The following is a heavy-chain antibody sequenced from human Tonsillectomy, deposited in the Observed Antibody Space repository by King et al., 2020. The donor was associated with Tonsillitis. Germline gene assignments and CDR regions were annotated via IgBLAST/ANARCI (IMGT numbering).Heavy chain of an antibody. CDR2: IYYSGST. D-gene: IGHD2-15*01. CDR1: GGSISSYY. CDR3: ARTTYCSGGSCYGASWFDP. J-gene: IGHJ5*02. V-gene: IGHV4-59*01. Sequence: VQLQESGPGLVKPSETLSLTCTVSGGSISSYYWSWIRQPPGKGLEWIGYIYYSGSTNYNPSLKSRVTISVETSKNQFSLKLSSVTAADTAVYYCARTTYCSGGSCYGASWFDPWGQGTLVTVSS.